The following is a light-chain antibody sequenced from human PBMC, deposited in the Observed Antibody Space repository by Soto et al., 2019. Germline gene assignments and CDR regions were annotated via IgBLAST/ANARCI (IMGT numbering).Light chain of an antibody. J-gene: IGKJ2*01. CDR3: QQTNSFPYT. V-gene: IGKV1-12*01. CDR2: APS. CDR1: QGISRF. Sequence: DIQMTQSPSSVSASVGDRVTITCRASQGISRFLAWYQQKSGKAPKFLIYAPSSLQSGVLSRFSGSGSGTDFTLTINSLQPEDFATYYCQQTNSFPYTFGQGTKVEIK.